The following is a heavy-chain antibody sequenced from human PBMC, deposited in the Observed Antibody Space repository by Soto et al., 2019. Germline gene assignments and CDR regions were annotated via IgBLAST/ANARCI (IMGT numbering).Heavy chain of an antibody. CDR1: GGSISSYF. V-gene: IGHV4-4*07. J-gene: IGHJ6*02. CDR3: ARAPMYNWNDDGDYYYGMDV. D-gene: IGHD1-20*01. CDR2: IYTSGST. Sequence: PSETLSLTCTVSGGSISSYFWSWIRQPAGKGLEWIGRIYTSGSTNYNPSLKSRVTMSVDTSKNQFSQKLSSVTAADTAVYYCARAPMYNWNDDGDYYYGMDVWGQRTTVTVSS.